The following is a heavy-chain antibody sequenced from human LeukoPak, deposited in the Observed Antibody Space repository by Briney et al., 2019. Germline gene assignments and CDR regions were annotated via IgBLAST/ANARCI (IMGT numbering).Heavy chain of an antibody. CDR1: GFTFSSYA. V-gene: IGHV3-23*01. CDR2: ISGSGGST. Sequence: GGSLRLSCAASGFTFSSYAMSWVRQAPGKGLERVSAISGSGGSTYYADSVKGRFTISRDNSKNTLYLQMNSLRAEDTAVYYCAKGLPFFIVVVPAAIDAFDIWGQGTMVTVSS. D-gene: IGHD2-2*01. J-gene: IGHJ3*02. CDR3: AKGLPFFIVVVPAAIDAFDI.